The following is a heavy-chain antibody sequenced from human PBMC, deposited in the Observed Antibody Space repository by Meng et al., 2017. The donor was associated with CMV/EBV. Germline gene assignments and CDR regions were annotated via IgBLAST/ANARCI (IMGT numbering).Heavy chain of an antibody. CDR2: IYYSGST. Sequence: DARAVNPGTASALSWRCFGGSLKSGYYDWSWIRQPPGKGLEWIWYIYYSGSTYYNPSLKSRVTISVDTSKNQFSLKLSSVTAADTAVYYCARDNRRGGVDYWGQGTLVTVSS. J-gene: IGHJ4*02. D-gene: IGHD3-3*01. V-gene: IGHV4-30-4*08. CDR3: ARDNRRGGVDY. CDR1: GGSLKSGYYD.